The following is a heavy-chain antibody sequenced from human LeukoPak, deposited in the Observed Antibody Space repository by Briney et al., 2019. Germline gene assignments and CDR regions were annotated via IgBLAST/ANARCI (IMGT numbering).Heavy chain of an antibody. J-gene: IGHJ4*02. CDR3: AKDYATRWALDY. CDR1: GFTFSSYS. CDR2: ISSSSSYI. V-gene: IGHV3-21*01. Sequence: TGGSLRLSCAASGFTFSSYSMNWVRQAPGKGLEWVSSISSSSSYIYYADSVKGRFTISRDNAKNSLYLQMNSLRAEDTAVYYCAKDYATRWALDYWGQGTLVTVSS. D-gene: IGHD2-2*01.